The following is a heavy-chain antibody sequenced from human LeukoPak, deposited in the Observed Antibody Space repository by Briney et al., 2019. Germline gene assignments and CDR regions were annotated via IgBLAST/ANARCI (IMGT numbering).Heavy chain of an antibody. CDR1: GYTFTGYY. V-gene: IGHV1-2*02. D-gene: IGHD4-17*01. Sequence: ASVKVSCKASGYTFTGYYMHWVRQAPGQGLEWLGWLNPNTGGTNYAQKFQGRVTMTRDTSITTAYMDLSSLGSDDTVIYYCARQYGDDRYNWFDPWGQGTLVTVSS. J-gene: IGHJ5*02. CDR3: ARQYGDDRYNWFDP. CDR2: LNPNTGGT.